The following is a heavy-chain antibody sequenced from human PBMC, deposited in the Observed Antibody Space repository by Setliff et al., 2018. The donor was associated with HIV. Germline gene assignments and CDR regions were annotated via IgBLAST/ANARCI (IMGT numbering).Heavy chain of an antibody. V-gene: IGHV3-53*01. CDR3: ASHHSADIYYSYYGMDV. CDR2: LYSTGST. CDR1: EFTVSANY. J-gene: IGHJ6*02. Sequence: GGSLRLSCAASEFTVSANYMSWVRQAPGKGLEWVSILYSTGSTFYADSVKGRFTISRDDSKNTLYLQMNSLRAEDTAVYYCASHHSADIYYSYYGMDVWGQGTTVTVS. D-gene: IGHD6-13*01.